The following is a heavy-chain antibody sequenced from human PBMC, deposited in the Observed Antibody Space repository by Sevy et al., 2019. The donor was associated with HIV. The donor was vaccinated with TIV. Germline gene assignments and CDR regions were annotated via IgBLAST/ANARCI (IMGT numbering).Heavy chain of an antibody. D-gene: IGHD5-18*01. J-gene: IGHJ6*02. CDR3: ARDGTTRYGYWYRIAAPYYGMDV. Sequence: GGSLRLSCAASGFTFSSYWMSWVRQAPGKGLEWVANIKQDGSEKYYVDSVKDRFTISRDNAKNSLYLQMNSLRAEDTAVYYCARDGTTRYGYWYRIAAPYYGMDVWGQGTTVTVSS. CDR2: IKQDGSEK. V-gene: IGHV3-7*03. CDR1: GFTFSSYW.